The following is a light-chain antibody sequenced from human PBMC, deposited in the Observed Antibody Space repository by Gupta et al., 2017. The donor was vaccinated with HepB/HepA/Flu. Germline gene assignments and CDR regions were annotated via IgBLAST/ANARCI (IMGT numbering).Light chain of an antibody. J-gene: IGKJ2*04. Sequence: DIVMTQSPDSLAVSLGERATINCKSSQSVLSRSNNKNYLAWYQQKPGQPPKLLIYWASTREAGVPVRFSGSGSGTDXTLTISXRQAEDVAVYYCQECESPSMCSFGXGTKLEIK. CDR2: WAS. CDR3: QECESPSMCS. CDR1: QSVLSRSNNKNY. V-gene: IGKV4-1*01.